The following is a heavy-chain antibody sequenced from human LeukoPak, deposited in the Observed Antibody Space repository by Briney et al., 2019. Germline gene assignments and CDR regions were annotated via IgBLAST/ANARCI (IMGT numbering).Heavy chain of an antibody. D-gene: IGHD3-22*01. J-gene: IGHJ4*02. Sequence: SETLSLTCAVYGGSFSGYYWSWIRQPPGKGLEWIGEINHSGSTNYNPSLKCRVTITVDTSKNQFPLKLSSVTAADTAVYYCARRLTYYYDSSGPRNQYYFDYWGQGTLVTVSS. CDR1: GGSFSGYY. CDR3: ARRLTYYYDSSGPRNQYYFDY. CDR2: INHSGST. V-gene: IGHV4-34*01.